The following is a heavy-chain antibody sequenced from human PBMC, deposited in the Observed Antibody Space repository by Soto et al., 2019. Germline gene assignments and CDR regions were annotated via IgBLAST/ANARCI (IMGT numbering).Heavy chain of an antibody. Sequence: GASVKVSCKASGGTFSSYAISWVRQAPGQGLEWMGGIIPIFGTANYAQKFQGRVTITADKSTSTAYMELSSLRSEDTAVYYCARDNGLGPPTYWGQGTLVTVSS. CDR3: ARDNGLGPPTY. J-gene: IGHJ4*02. V-gene: IGHV1-69*06. CDR1: GGTFSSYA. CDR2: IIPIFGTA. D-gene: IGHD3-16*01.